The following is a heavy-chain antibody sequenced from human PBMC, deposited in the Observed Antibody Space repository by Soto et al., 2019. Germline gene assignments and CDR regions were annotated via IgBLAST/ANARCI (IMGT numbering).Heavy chain of an antibody. V-gene: IGHV3-48*03. CDR3: ARDKGTDTGAIDN. CDR1: GFTFSSYE. CDR2: INSGGTNI. D-gene: IGHD2-21*02. J-gene: IGHJ4*02. Sequence: EVQLVESGGGLVQPGGSLRLSCAASGFTFSSYEMNWVRQAPGKGLEWVSYINSGGTNIYYAASVKGRFTISRHNAKSSLHLQMNSLRAEDTAVYYCARDKGTDTGAIDNWGQGILVTVSS.